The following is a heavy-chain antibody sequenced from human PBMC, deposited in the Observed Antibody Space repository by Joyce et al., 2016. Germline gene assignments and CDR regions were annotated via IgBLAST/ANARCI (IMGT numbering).Heavy chain of an antibody. CDR1: GGPFRGFF. CDR2: INNSGVT. J-gene: IGHJ4*02. CDR3: ARSQWLAPLMY. V-gene: IGHV4-34*01. Sequence: QVQLQQWGAGLLKPSETLSLTCAVSGGPFRGFFWTWVRQPAGKGLEWIGDINNSGVTNYNPSRKTRFTFSVDTAKNQFSLKLTSLSAADTAVYYCARSQWLAPLMYWGQGTPVTVSS. D-gene: IGHD6-19*01.